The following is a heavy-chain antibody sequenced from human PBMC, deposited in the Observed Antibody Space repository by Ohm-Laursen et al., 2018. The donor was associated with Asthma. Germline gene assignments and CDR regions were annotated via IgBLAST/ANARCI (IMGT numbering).Heavy chain of an antibody. D-gene: IGHD3-3*01. J-gene: IGHJ6*02. CDR2: ISYDGSNK. CDR1: GFTFSSYG. CDR3: AKDGQDFWSGYPSYGMDV. Sequence: SLRLSCAASGFTFSSYGMHWVRQAPGKGLEWVAVISYDGSNKYYADSVKGRFTISRDNSKNTLYLQMNSLRAEDTAVYYCAKDGQDFWSGYPSYGMDVWGQGTTVTVSS. V-gene: IGHV3-30*18.